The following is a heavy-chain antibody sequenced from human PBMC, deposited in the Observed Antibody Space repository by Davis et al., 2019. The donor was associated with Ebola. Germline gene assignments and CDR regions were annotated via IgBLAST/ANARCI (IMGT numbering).Heavy chain of an antibody. V-gene: IGHV3-7*03. Sequence: GGSLRLSCAASGFTFSSYWMSWVRQAPGKGLEWVANIQQDGSEKYYVYSVKGRFTISRDNAKNSLYLQMNSLRAEDTAVYYCAKDAAYGSGSYFHWGQGTLVTVSS. CDR1: GFTFSSYW. CDR2: IQQDGSEK. D-gene: IGHD3-10*01. CDR3: AKDAAYGSGSYFH. J-gene: IGHJ4*02.